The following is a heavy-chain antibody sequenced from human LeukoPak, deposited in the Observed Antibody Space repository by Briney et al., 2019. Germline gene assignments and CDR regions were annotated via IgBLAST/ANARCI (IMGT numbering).Heavy chain of an antibody. J-gene: IGHJ4*02. Sequence: MSGGSLRLSCAASGFTLGSYSMNWVRQAPGKGLEWVSSISSTSTYTYYADSMKGRFTISRDNAKNSMYLQMNSLRAEDTAVYYCAKDWDSSGLNINYWGQGTLVTVSS. CDR3: AKDWDSSGLNINY. CDR1: GFTLGSYS. V-gene: IGHV3-21*04. D-gene: IGHD6-19*01. CDR2: ISSTSTYT.